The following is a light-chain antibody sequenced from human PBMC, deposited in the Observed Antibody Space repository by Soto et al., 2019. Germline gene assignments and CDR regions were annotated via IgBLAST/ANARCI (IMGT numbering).Light chain of an antibody. J-gene: IGKJ2*01. CDR2: GGS. Sequence: EIVLTQSPGTLSLSPGERATLSCRASQSVTNSRLAWYQQKPGQAPKVLIYGGSNRATGIPDRFSGSGSGTDFTLTISRLEPEDFAIYYCQQWSRSPRTFGQGTKLEIK. CDR1: QSVTNSR. V-gene: IGKV3-20*01. CDR3: QQWSRSPRT.